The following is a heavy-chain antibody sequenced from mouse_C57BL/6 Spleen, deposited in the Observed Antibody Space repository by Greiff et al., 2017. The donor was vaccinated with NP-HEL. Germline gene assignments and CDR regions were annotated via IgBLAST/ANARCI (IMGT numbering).Heavy chain of an antibody. D-gene: IGHD2-3*01. J-gene: IGHJ1*03. CDR1: GFTFNTYA. CDR2: IRSKRSHYAT. CDR3: GRVYDGYYLCYFDV. Sequence: EVKVVESGGGLVQPKGSLKLSCAASGFTFNTYAMHWVRQAPGKGVAWVARIRSKRSHYATYYADSVEDRFTISRDDSQSMLYLQLNNRTTEDTAMYYCGRVYDGYYLCYFDVWGTGTTVTVSS. V-gene: IGHV10-3*01.